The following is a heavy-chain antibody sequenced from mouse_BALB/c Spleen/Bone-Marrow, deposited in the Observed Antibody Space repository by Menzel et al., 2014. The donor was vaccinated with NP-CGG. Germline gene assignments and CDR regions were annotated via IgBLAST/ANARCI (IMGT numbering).Heavy chain of an antibody. Sequence: EVQLQQSGPEVVKPGASVKISCKTSGYTFTEYTMHWVKQSHGKSLEWLVGINPNNGGTTYNQKFKGKATLTVDKSSSTAYMELRSLTSEDSAVYYCARSYGYERSWFAYWGQGTLVTVSA. J-gene: IGHJ3*01. D-gene: IGHD2-2*01. CDR3: ARSYGYERSWFAY. V-gene: IGHV1-18*01. CDR1: GYTFTEYT. CDR2: INPNNGGT.